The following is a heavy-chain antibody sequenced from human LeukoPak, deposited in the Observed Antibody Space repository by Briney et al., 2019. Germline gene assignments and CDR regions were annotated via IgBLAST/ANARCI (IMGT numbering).Heavy chain of an antibody. CDR3: ARDMEYSSSSGTEFDY. V-gene: IGHV1-69*13. D-gene: IGHD6-6*01. CDR1: GGTFSSYA. CDR2: IIPIFGTA. Sequence: SVTVSCTASGGTFSSYAISWVRQAPGQGLEWMGGIIPIFGTANYAQKFQGRVTITANESTSTAYMELSSLRSEDTAVYYCARDMEYSSSSGTEFDYWGQGTLVTVSS. J-gene: IGHJ4*02.